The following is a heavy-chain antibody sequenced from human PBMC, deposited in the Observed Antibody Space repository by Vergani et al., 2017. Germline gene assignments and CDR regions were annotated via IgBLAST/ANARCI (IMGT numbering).Heavy chain of an antibody. CDR3: ARGLVATTPHDFDY. CDR2: IWYDGSNK. D-gene: IGHD5-12*01. J-gene: IGHJ4*02. V-gene: IGHV3-33*01. Sequence: QVQLVESGGGVVQPGRSLRLSCAASGFTFSSYGMHWVRQAPVKGLEWVAVIWYDGSNKYYADSVKGRFTISRDNSKNTLYLQMNSLRAEDTAVYYCARGLVATTPHDFDYWGQGTLVTVSS. CDR1: GFTFSSYG.